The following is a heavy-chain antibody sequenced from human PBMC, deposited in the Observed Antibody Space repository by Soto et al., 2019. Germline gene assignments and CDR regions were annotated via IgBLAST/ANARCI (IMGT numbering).Heavy chain of an antibody. CDR1: GFTFSDYY. CDR2: ISSSGSTI. D-gene: IGHD3-10*01. V-gene: IGHV3-11*01. J-gene: IGHJ5*02. Sequence: NPGGSLRLSCAASGFTFSDYYMSWIRQAPGKGLEWVSYISSSGSTIYYADSVKGRFTISRDNAKNSLYLQMNSLRAEDTAVYYCARDNRGRPDNWFDPWGQGTLVTVSS. CDR3: ARDNRGRPDNWFDP.